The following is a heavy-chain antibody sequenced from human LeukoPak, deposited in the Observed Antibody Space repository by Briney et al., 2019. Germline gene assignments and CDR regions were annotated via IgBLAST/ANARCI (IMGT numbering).Heavy chain of an antibody. J-gene: IGHJ4*02. CDR2: INPNSGGT. CDR1: GYTFTGYY. Sequence: ASVKVSCKASGYTFTGYYMHWVRQAPGQGLEWMGWINPNSGGTNYAQKFQGRVTMTRDTSISTAYMELSRLRSDDTAVYYCARTYYEFWSGYYSSGDDDYWGQGTLVTVSS. CDR3: ARTYYEFWSGYYSSGDDDY. D-gene: IGHD3-3*01. V-gene: IGHV1-2*02.